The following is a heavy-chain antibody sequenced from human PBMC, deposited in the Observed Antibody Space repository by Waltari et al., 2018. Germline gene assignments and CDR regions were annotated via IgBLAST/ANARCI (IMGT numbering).Heavy chain of an antibody. CDR3: ARSTGTGYAFDI. D-gene: IGHD1-7*01. Sequence: EVQLVESGGGLVKPGGSLRLSCAASGFTFSSYSMNWVRQAPGKGLEWVSSISSSSSYIYYADSVKGRFTISRDNAKNSLYLQMNSLRAEDTAVYYCARSTGTGYAFDIWGQGTTVTVSS. CDR2: ISSSSSYI. CDR1: GFTFSSYS. V-gene: IGHV3-21*01. J-gene: IGHJ3*02.